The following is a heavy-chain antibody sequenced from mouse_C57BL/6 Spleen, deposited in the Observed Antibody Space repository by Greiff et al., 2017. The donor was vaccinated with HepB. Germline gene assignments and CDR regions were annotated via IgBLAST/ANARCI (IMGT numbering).Heavy chain of an antibody. J-gene: IGHJ1*03. CDR1: GFTFSDYG. Sequence: EVHLVESGGGLVKPGGSLKLSCAASGFTFSDYGMHWVRQAPEKGLEWVAYISSGSSTIYYADTVKGRFTISRDNAKNTLFLQMTSLRSEDTAMYYCARPYGNLYFDVWGTGTTVTVSS. CDR2: ISSGSSTI. CDR3: ARPYGNLYFDV. D-gene: IGHD2-1*01. V-gene: IGHV5-17*01.